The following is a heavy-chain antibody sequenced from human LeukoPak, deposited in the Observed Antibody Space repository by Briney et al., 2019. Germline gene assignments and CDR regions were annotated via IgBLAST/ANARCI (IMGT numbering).Heavy chain of an antibody. CDR2: IKQDGSET. V-gene: IGHV3-7*05. D-gene: IGHD6-6*01. CDR1: GFTFTNCW. CDR3: ARIGYSSSSFDY. J-gene: IGHJ4*02. Sequence: PGGSLRLSCAASGFTFTNCWMSWVRQAPGKGLEWVANIKQDGSETDFVGSLKGRFTVSRDNAKNSLYLQMNSLRAEDTAVYYCARIGYSSSSFDYWGQGTLVTVSS.